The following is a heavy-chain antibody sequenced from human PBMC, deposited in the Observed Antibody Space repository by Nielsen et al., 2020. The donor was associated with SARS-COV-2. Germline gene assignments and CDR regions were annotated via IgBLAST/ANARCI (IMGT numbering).Heavy chain of an antibody. D-gene: IGHD1-26*01. CDR2: IHYSGIT. CDR3: ARKVGAHDY. Sequence: GSLRLFCTVSGASISSSYWSWIRQPPGKGLEWIGYIHYSGITNYNPSLKSRVTMSVDTSNNHFSLRLSAVTAADTAVYYCARKVGAHDYWGQGTLVTAS. CDR1: GASISSSY. J-gene: IGHJ4*02. V-gene: IGHV4-59*01.